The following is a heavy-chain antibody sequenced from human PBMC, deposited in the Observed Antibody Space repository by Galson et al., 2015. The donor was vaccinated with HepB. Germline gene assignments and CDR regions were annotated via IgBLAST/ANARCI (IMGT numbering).Heavy chain of an antibody. D-gene: IGHD5-12*01. Sequence: SLRLSCAGSGITFSGSAIHWVRQASGKGLEWIGRIGSKANNYATAYTASVKGRFTIPRDDSKNMAHLQINRPRTEDTAVYYCTRLGDLSGYSSCWGQGTLVTVSS. CDR2: IGSKANNYAT. J-gene: IGHJ4*02. CDR1: GITFSGSA. CDR3: TRLGDLSGYSSC. V-gene: IGHV3-73*01.